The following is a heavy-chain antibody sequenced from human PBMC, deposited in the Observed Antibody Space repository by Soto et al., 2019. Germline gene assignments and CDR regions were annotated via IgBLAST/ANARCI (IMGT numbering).Heavy chain of an antibody. J-gene: IGHJ4*02. CDR1: GDSVSSNSAA. D-gene: IGHD3-10*01. Sequence: KQSPTLSLTCAISGDSVSSNSAAWNWIRQSPSRGLEWLGRTYYRSKWYNDYAVSVKSRITINPDTSKNQFSLQLNSVTPEDTAVYYCARDNPRYYYGSGAKGYYFDYWGQGTLVTVSS. CDR2: TYYRSKWYN. V-gene: IGHV6-1*01. CDR3: ARDNPRYYYGSGAKGYYFDY.